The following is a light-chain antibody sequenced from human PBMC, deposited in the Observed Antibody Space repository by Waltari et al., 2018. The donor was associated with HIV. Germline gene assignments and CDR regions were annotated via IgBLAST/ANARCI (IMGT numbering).Light chain of an antibody. CDR1: HDISSY. CDR3: QQYDNVPVT. V-gene: IGKV1-33*01. CDR2: DAS. J-gene: IGKJ3*01. Sequence: DIQMTQSPSSLSASIGDRVTITCQASHDISSYLNWYQQKPGKAPKLLIYDASDLATGVPSRFSGSGAGTDFTFTISSLQPVDIATYYCQQYDNVPVTFGPGTKVEIK.